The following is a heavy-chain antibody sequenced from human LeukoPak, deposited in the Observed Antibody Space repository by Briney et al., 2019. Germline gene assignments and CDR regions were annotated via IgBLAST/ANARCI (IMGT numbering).Heavy chain of an antibody. Sequence: PGGSLRLSCAASGFTFSSYAMHWVRQAPGKGLEWVAVISYDGSNKYYADSVKGRFTISRDNSKNTLYLQMNSLRAEDTAVYYCAREGNYDFWSGYHLYYYYYMDVWGKGTTVTVSS. CDR1: GFTFSSYA. J-gene: IGHJ6*03. V-gene: IGHV3-30*04. D-gene: IGHD3-3*01. CDR3: AREGNYDFWSGYHLYYYYYMDV. CDR2: ISYDGSNK.